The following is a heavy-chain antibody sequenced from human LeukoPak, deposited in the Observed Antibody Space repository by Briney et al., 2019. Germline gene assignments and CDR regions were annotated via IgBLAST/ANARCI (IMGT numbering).Heavy chain of an antibody. J-gene: IGHJ4*02. V-gene: IGHV4-59*01. CDR2: IYDSGNT. CDR3: ARNHLGDFDY. CDR1: DGSISSYY. Sequence: SETLSLTCTVSDGSISSYYWSWIRQPPGKGLEWIGYIYDSGNTKYNPSLKSRVTISVDTSKNQFSLKLSSVTAADTAVYYCARNHLGDFDYWGQGTLVTVSS.